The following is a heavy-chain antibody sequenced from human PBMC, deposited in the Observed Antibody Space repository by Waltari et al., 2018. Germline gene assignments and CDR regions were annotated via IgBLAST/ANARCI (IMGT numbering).Heavy chain of an antibody. J-gene: IGHJ4*02. Sequence: EVQLVESGGGLVQPGGSLRLSCAASGFTFSSYSMNWVRQAPGKGVEWVSYIMSSSSTIYYACSVKGRFTIARDNAKNSLYRQMNSLRAEDTAVYYCAIDPVGAPYYFDYWGQGTLVTVSS. D-gene: IGHD1-26*01. CDR3: AIDPVGAPYYFDY. CDR2: IMSSSSTI. V-gene: IGHV3-48*04. CDR1: GFTFSSYS.